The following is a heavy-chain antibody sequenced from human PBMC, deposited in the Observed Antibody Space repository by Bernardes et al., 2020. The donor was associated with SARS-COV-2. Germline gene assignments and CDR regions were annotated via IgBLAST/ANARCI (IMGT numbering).Heavy chain of an antibody. CDR1: LFSLSPSGVA. Sequence: SGLTLSKPTQTLTLTCPFSLFSLSPSGVAVGWIRQPPGKALEWLALTYSDDDKRYSPSLKSRLTITKDTSENQVVLTLTNVDPLDTATYYCAHRRPSTWEGDWFDPWGQGTLVTVSS. D-gene: IGHD1-26*01. CDR3: AHRRPSTWEGDWFDP. V-gene: IGHV2-5*02. CDR2: TYSDDDK. J-gene: IGHJ5*02.